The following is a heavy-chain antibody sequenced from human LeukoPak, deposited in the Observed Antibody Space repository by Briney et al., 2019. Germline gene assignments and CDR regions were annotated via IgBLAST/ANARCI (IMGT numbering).Heavy chain of an antibody. V-gene: IGHV4-34*01. J-gene: IGHJ3*02. CDR1: GGSFCGYY. CDR3: ATMVARGWLNI. D-gene: IGHD3-10*01. Sequence: PSETLSLTCAGYGGSFCGYYWSWLRQPPGKGLEWIGEINHSGSTNYNPSLKSRVTISVDTSKNQFSLKLSSVTAADTAEYYCATMVARGWLNIWGQGTMVTVSS. CDR2: INHSGST.